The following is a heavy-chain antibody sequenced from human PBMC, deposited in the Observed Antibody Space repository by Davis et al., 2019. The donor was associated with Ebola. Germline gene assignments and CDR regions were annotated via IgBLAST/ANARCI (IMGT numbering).Heavy chain of an antibody. D-gene: IGHD4/OR15-4a*01. J-gene: IGHJ4*02. V-gene: IGHV1-69*02. CDR2: IIPILGIA. CDR3: ASSLGADGGY. Sequence: SVPVSCKASGGAFSSYTISWVRQAPGQGREWMGRIIPILGIANYAQKFQGRVTITADKSTSTAYMELSSLRSEDTAVYYCASSLGADGGYWGQGTLVTVSS. CDR1: GGAFSSYT.